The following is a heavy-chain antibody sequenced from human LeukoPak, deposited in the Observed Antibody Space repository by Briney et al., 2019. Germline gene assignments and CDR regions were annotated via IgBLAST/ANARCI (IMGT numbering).Heavy chain of an antibody. J-gene: IGHJ4*02. D-gene: IGHD3-10*01. Sequence: SETLSLTCTVSAVSISSYYWSWIRQPPGKGPEWIGFVFHSGSTNYNPSLKSRVTISVDTSKNQFSLKLSSVTAADTAAYYCATWDGSGSTPASLDYWGQGTLVTVSS. V-gene: IGHV4-59*12. CDR3: ATWDGSGSTPASLDY. CDR2: VFHSGST. CDR1: AVSISSYY.